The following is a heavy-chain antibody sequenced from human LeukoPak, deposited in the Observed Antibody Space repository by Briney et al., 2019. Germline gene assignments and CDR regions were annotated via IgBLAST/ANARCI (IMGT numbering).Heavy chain of an antibody. V-gene: IGHV1-2*02. CDR2: INPNSGGT. D-gene: IGHD6-13*01. J-gene: IGHJ4*02. CDR1: GYTFTGYY. CDR3: ARYYFIAAAGTSSFEY. Sequence: ASVKVSCKASGYTFTGYYMHWVRQAPGQGLEWMGWINPNSGGTNYAQKFQGRVTMTSDTSISTAYMELSRLRSDDTAVYYCARYYFIAAAGTSSFEYWGQGTMVTVSS.